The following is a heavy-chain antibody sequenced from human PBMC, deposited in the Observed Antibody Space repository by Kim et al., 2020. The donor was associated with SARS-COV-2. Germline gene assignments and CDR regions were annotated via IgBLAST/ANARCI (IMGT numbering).Heavy chain of an antibody. CDR3: ASPYRVSYDSSGSDAFDI. J-gene: IGHJ3*02. CDR2: INTNTGNP. D-gene: IGHD3-22*01. CDR1: GYTFTSYA. Sequence: ASVKVSCKASGYTFTSYAMNWVRQAPGQGLEWMGWINTNTGNPTYAQGFTGRFVFSLDTSVSTAYLQISSLKAEDTAVYYCASPYRVSYDSSGSDAFDIWGQGKMVTVSS. V-gene: IGHV7-4-1*02.